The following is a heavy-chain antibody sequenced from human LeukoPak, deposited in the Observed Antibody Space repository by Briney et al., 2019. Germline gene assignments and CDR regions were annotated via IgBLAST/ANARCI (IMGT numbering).Heavy chain of an antibody. D-gene: IGHD3-10*01. V-gene: IGHV3-30-3*01. CDR3: AKDISSRMVRGVKRHDAFDI. CDR2: ISYDGSNK. Sequence: GGSLRLSCAASGFTFSSYAMHWVRQAPGKGLEWVAVISYDGSNKYYADSVKGRLTISRDNSKNTLYLQMNSLRAEDTAVYYCAKDISSRMVRGVKRHDAFDIWGQGTMVTVSS. CDR1: GFTFSSYA. J-gene: IGHJ3*02.